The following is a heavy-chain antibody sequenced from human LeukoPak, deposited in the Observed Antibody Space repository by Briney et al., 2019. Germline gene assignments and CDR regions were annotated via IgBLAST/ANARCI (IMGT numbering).Heavy chain of an antibody. D-gene: IGHD3-10*01. CDR3: AKDKGYGSGSYYNV. CDR2: ISYDGSNK. J-gene: IGHJ4*02. V-gene: IGHV3-30*18. Sequence: GSLRLPCAASGFTFSSYGMHWVRQAPGKGLEWVAVISYDGSNKYYADSVKGRFTISRDNSKNTLYLQMNSLRAEDTAVYYCAKDKGYGSGSYYNVWGQGTLVTVSS. CDR1: GFTFSSYG.